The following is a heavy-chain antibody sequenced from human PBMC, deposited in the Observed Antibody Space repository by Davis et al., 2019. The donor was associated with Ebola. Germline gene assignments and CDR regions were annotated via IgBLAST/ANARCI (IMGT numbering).Heavy chain of an antibody. Sequence: GGSLRLSCDVSGFSLTTYGMTWVRQPPGKGLEWVSHISSWGHNILYADAVKGRFTISRDTARNSLYLQMNILRAEDTAVYYCAKWDDYSTPRSGGFDIWGQGTMVTVS. D-gene: IGHD3-16*01. CDR1: GFSLTTYG. CDR2: ISSWGHNI. J-gene: IGHJ3*02. V-gene: IGHV3-48*01. CDR3: AKWDDYSTPRSGGFDI.